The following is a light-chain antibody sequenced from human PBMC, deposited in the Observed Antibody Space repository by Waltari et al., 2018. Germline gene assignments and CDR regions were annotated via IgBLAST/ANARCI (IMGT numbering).Light chain of an antibody. V-gene: IGLV1-47*01. Sequence: QSVLTQPPSASGTPGQRVPLSCSGSHSNMGRNYGTWYQQLPGTAPKLLIYQDSQRPSGVPDRFSGSKSGTSASLAISGLRSEDEADYYCAAWDDSLSGPIFATGTKVTV. J-gene: IGLJ1*01. CDR2: QDS. CDR3: AAWDDSLSGPI. CDR1: HSNMGRNY.